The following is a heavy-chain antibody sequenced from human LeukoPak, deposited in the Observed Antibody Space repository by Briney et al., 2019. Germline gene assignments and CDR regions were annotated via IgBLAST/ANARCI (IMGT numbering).Heavy chain of an antibody. V-gene: IGHV4-39*07. CDR2: IYYSGST. J-gene: IGHJ4*02. CDR3: AQLVPGYYFDY. Sequence: SETLSLTCTVSGGSISSSSYYWGWIRQPPGKGLEWIANIYYSGSTYYNPSLKSRVIISLDTSKNQFSLKLSSVTAADTAVYYCAQLVPGYYFDYWGQGTLVTVSS. D-gene: IGHD6-6*01. CDR1: GGSISSSSYY.